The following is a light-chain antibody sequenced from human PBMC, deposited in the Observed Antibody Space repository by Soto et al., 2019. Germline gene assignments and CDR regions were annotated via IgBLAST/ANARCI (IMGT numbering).Light chain of an antibody. V-gene: IGKV4-1*01. Sequence: DIVMTQSPDSLAVSLGERATINCKSSQSVLSSSNNKNYLAWYQQKPGQPPKLLIYWASTRESGVPDRFSGSGSGTDFPLTISSLQAEDVAVYYCQQYYSTPGWTFGQGTKVEIK. CDR1: QSVLSSSNNKNY. CDR2: WAS. J-gene: IGKJ1*01. CDR3: QQYYSTPGWT.